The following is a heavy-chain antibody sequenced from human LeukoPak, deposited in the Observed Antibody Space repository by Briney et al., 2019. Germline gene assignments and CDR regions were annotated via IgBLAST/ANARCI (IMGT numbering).Heavy chain of an antibody. CDR3: ARDGGYCSGGSCYRYFDY. D-gene: IGHD2-15*01. CDR1: GFTFDDYG. Sequence: PGGSLRLSCAASGFTFDDYGMSWVRQAPGKGLEWVSGINWNGGSTGYADSVKGRFTNSRDNAKNSLYLQMNSLRAEDTALYYCARDGGYCSGGSCYRYFDYWGQGTLVTVSS. V-gene: IGHV3-20*04. CDR2: INWNGGST. J-gene: IGHJ4*02.